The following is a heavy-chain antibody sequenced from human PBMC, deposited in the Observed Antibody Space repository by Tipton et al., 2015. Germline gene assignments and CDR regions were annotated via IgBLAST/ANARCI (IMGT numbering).Heavy chain of an antibody. J-gene: IGHJ4*02. D-gene: IGHD6-19*01. Sequence: QLVQSGGGLKQPGGSLRLSCAASGFTVSSNYMSWVRQAPGKGLEWVSVKYSGGSTHYADSVKGRFTISRDNAKNTLYLQMNSLRAEDTAVYYCARVSIAVAGADFDYWGQGTLVTVSS. CDR2: KYSGGST. CDR3: ARVSIAVAGADFDY. CDR1: GFTVSSNY. V-gene: IGHV3-53*01.